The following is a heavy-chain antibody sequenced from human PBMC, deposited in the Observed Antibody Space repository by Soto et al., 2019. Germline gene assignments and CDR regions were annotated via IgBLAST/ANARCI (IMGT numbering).Heavy chain of an antibody. J-gene: IGHJ4*02. Sequence: QVQLMESGGGVVQPGRSLRLSCAASGFNFRSYAIHWVRQAPGKGLEWVAIISYDGSNKFYTDPVKGRFTISRDNSNNTLHLQMNRLRSEDTAVYYCARDGRTGTTLPHGGLDQWGQGTLVTVSS. V-gene: IGHV3-30-3*01. CDR2: ISYDGSNK. CDR1: GFNFRSYA. D-gene: IGHD3-10*01. CDR3: ARDGRTGTTLPHGGLDQ.